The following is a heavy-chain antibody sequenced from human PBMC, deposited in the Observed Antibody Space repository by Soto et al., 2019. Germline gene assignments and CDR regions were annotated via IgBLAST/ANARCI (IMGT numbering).Heavy chain of an antibody. J-gene: IGHJ4*02. V-gene: IGHV1-18*01. CDR1: GYSFATSG. CDR2: ISAYNGNT. D-gene: IGHD3-22*01. Sequence: QVKLVQSGTEVKQPGASMKVSCKASGYSFATSGISWVRQAPGQGLEWMGWISAYNGNTNYDQKLQDRVTMTTDTSTSTAYLELRNLTSNDTAVYYCARAGQYYDRSGYANWGQGTLVTVSS. CDR3: ARAGQYYDRSGYAN.